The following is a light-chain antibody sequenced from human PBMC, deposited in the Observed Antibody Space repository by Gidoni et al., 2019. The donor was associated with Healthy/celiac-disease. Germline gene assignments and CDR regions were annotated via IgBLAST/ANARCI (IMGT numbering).Light chain of an antibody. J-gene: IGKJ2*01. CDR2: AAS. CDR1: PSISSY. Sequence: DIQMTQSPSSLSASVGDRVTITSRASPSISSYLNWYHQKPGKAPKLLIYAASSLQSGVPSRFSGSGSGTDFTLTISSLQPEDFATYYCQHSYSTPVTFGQGTKLEIK. V-gene: IGKV1-39*01. CDR3: QHSYSTPVT.